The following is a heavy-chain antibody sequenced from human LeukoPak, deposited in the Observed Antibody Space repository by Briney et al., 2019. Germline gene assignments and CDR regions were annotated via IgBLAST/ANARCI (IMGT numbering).Heavy chain of an antibody. V-gene: IGHV4-31*03. CDR3: ARALGGGYCSSTSCYTAAFDI. D-gene: IGHD2-2*02. J-gene: IGHJ3*02. CDR2: IYYSGST. Sequence: SETLSLTCTVSGGSISRGGYYWSWIRQHPGKGLEWIGSIYYSGSTYYNPSLKSRVTISVDTSKNQFSLKLSSVTAADTAVYYCARALGGGYCSSTSCYTAAFDIWGQGTMVTVSS. CDR1: GGSISRGGYY.